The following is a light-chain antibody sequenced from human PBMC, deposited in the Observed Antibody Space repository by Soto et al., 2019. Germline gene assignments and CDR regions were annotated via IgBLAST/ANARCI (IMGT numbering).Light chain of an antibody. Sequence: QSALTQPPSASGSPGQSVTISCTGTSSDVGGYNFVSWYQQHPGKAPKLMIYEVNRRPSGVPDRFSGSKSGNTASLTVSGLQAEDEADYYCSSHAGSTNFIFGGGTKLTVL. J-gene: IGLJ2*01. CDR3: SSHAGSTNFI. CDR1: SSDVGGYNF. V-gene: IGLV2-8*01. CDR2: EVN.